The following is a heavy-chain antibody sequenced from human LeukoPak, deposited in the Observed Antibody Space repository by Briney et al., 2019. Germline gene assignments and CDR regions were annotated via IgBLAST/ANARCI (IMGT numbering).Heavy chain of an antibody. CDR2: ISSNGGST. CDR3: ARSVIAALNWLDP. Sequence: PGGSLRLSCAASGFTFSSYAMHWVRQAPGKGLEYVSAISSNGGSTYYANSVKGRFTISRDNSKNTLYLQMGSLRAEDMAVYYCARSVIAALNWLDPWGQGTLVTVSS. D-gene: IGHD6-13*01. CDR1: GFTFSSYA. V-gene: IGHV3-64*01. J-gene: IGHJ5*02.